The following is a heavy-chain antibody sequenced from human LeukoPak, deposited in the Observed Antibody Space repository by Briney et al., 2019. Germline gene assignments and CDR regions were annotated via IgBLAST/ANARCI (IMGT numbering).Heavy chain of an antibody. D-gene: IGHD2-15*01. J-gene: IGHJ4*02. CDR1: GYTFTSYA. V-gene: IGHV1-3*01. Sequence: ASVTVSFKASGYTFTSYAIHWVRQGPGQRLEWMGWINVGNGDTKYSQKFQGRVTFTRDTSASTAYMELSSLRSEDTAVFYCATSEEGRWGQGTLVTVSS. CDR3: ATSEEGR. CDR2: INVGNGDT.